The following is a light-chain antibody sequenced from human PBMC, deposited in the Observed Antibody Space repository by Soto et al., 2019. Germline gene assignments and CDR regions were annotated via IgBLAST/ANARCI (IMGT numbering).Light chain of an antibody. V-gene: IGKV3D-20*02. CDR2: DAS. J-gene: IGKJ5*01. CDR1: QSVSSTY. CDR3: QQRSNWPLT. Sequence: EIVLTQSPGTLSLSPGERATLSCRASQSVSSTYLAWYQQKPGQAPSLLIYDASSRATGIPARFSGSGSGTDFTLTISSLEPEDFAVYYCQQRSNWPLTFGQGTRLEIK.